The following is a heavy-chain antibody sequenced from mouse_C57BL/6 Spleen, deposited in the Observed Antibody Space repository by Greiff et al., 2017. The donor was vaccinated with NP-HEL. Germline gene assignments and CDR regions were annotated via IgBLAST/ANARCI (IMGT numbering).Heavy chain of an antibody. Sequence: QVQLQQPGAELVRPGSSVKLSCKASGYTFTSYWMHWVKQRPIQGLEWIGNIDPSDSETHYNQKFKDKDTLTVDKSSSTAYMQLSSLTSEDSAVYYCARSGPFYYGNSYYFDYWGQGTTLTVSS. CDR3: ARSGPFYYGNSYYFDY. V-gene: IGHV1-52*01. D-gene: IGHD2-1*01. CDR2: IDPSDSET. CDR1: GYTFTSYW. J-gene: IGHJ2*01.